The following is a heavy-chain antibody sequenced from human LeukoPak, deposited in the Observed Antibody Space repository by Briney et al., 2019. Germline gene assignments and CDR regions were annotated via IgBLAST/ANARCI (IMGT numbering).Heavy chain of an antibody. V-gene: IGHV3-23*01. Sequence: QSGGSLRLSCAASGFIFTSYAMSWVRQAPGKGLEWVSAISGSDGSTYYADSVKGRFTISRDNSKNTLYLQMNSLRAEDTAVYYCTKDRYSTSPNRYFQHWGQGTLVTVSS. CDR1: GFIFTSYA. CDR3: TKDRYSTSPNRYFQH. J-gene: IGHJ1*01. D-gene: IGHD6-6*01. CDR2: ISGSDGST.